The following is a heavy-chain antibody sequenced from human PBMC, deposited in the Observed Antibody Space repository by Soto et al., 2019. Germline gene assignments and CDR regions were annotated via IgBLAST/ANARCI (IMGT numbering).Heavy chain of an antibody. J-gene: IGHJ6*02. V-gene: IGHV5-10-1*01. D-gene: IGHD3-22*01. CDR1: GYIFTSYW. CDR2: IDPSDSYT. Sequence: GESLKISCNGSGYIFTSYWISWGRQMPGKGLEWMGRIDPSDSYTNYSPSFQGHVTISADKSISTAYLQWSSLKASDTAMYYCARHPYYDSSGYYPSGYYGMDVWGQGTTVTVSS. CDR3: ARHPYYDSSGYYPSGYYGMDV.